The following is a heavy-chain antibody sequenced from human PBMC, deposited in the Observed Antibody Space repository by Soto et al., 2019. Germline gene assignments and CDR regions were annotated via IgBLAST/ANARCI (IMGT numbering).Heavy chain of an antibody. CDR3: ARQGRAAAGGSFFYGLDV. V-gene: IGHV4-39*01. Sequence: QLQLQESGPGLVKPSETLSLTCTVSGGSISIFGQYCAWIRQPPGKGLEWIGSIHYSGSPYYKPSLTSRLXIXVAXSKNQFSLKLSSVTAADTAVYYCARQGRAAAGGSFFYGLDVWGQGTAVTVSS. CDR1: GGSISIFGQY. J-gene: IGHJ6*02. CDR2: IHYSGSP. D-gene: IGHD6-13*01.